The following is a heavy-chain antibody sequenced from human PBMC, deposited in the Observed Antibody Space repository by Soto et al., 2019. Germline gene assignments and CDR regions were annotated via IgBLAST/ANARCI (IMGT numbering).Heavy chain of an antibody. D-gene: IGHD2-2*01. V-gene: IGHV3-74*01. J-gene: IGHJ4*02. CDR3: ARSVVVPAAMSGGY. Sequence: PGGSLRLSCAASGFTFISYWMHWVRQAPGKGLVWVSRINSDGSSTSYADSVKGRFTISRDNAKNTLYLQMNSLRAEDTAVYYCARSVVVPAAMSGGYWGQGTLVTVSS. CDR2: INSDGSST. CDR1: GFTFISYW.